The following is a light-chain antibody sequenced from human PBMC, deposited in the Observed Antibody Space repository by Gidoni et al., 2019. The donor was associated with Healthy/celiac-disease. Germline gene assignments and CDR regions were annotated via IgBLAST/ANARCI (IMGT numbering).Light chain of an antibody. CDR1: QSISNY. J-gene: IGKJ4*01. CDR2: AAS. CDR3: QQSYNTPLT. Sequence: DIQMTQSPSSLSASVGDRVTITCRASQSISNYLNWYQQKPEKAPNLLIYAASSLQSGVPARFSGGGSGTDFTLTISSLQPEDFATYYWQQSYNTPLTFGGGTKVEIK. V-gene: IGKV1-39*01.